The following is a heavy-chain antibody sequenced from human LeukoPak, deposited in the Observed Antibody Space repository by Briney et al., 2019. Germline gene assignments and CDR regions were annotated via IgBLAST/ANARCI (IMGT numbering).Heavy chain of an antibody. J-gene: IGHJ3*02. CDR1: GFTFSSFS. V-gene: IGHV3-21*04. CDR2: ISSSDTYI. CDR3: ASDTVTTSHAFDI. D-gene: IGHD4-17*01. Sequence: GGSLRLSCAASGFTFSSFSMDWVRRAPGKGLEWLSSISSSDTYIYYADSVKGRFTISRDNAKNSLYLQMNSLRAEDTAVYYCASDTVTTSHAFDIWGQGTMVTVSS.